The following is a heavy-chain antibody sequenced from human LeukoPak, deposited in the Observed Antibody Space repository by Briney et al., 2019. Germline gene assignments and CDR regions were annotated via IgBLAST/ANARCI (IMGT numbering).Heavy chain of an antibody. CDR3: ARASYDFWSGYYRRNDAFDI. D-gene: IGHD3-3*01. CDR2: MNPNSGNT. J-gene: IGHJ3*02. CDR1: GYTFTSYD. Sequence: ASVKVSCKASGYTFTSYDINWVLQVTGQGLEWMGWMNPNSGNTGYAQKFQGRVTMTRNTSISTAYMELSSLRSEDTAVYYCARASYDFWSGYYRRNDAFDIWGQGTMVTVSS. V-gene: IGHV1-8*01.